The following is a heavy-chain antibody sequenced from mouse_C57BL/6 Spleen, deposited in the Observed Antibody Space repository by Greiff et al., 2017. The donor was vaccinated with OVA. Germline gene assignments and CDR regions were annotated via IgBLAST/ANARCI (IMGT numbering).Heavy chain of an antibody. Sequence: EVQLQQSGPELVKPGASVKISCKASGYTFTDYYMNWVKQSHGKSLEWIGDINPNNGGTSYNQKFKGKATLTVDKSSSTAYMELRSLTSEDSAVYYCAGIYYGYDDWFAYWGQGTLVTVSA. CDR3: AGIYYGYDDWFAY. D-gene: IGHD2-2*01. J-gene: IGHJ3*01. CDR1: GYTFTDYY. CDR2: INPNNGGT. V-gene: IGHV1-26*01.